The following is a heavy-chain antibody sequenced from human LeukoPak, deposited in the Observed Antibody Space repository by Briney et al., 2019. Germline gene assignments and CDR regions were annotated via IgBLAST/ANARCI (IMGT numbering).Heavy chain of an antibody. CDR2: ISSSGSTI. Sequence: GGSLRLSCAASGFTFSSYEMNWVRQAPGKGLEWVSYISSSGSTIYYADSVKGRFTISRDNSKNTLYLQMNSLRAEDTAVYYCAREREADPYGDYYYYYMDVWGKGTTVTVSS. J-gene: IGHJ6*03. CDR1: GFTFSSYE. CDR3: AREREADPYGDYYYYYMDV. D-gene: IGHD4-17*01. V-gene: IGHV3-48*03.